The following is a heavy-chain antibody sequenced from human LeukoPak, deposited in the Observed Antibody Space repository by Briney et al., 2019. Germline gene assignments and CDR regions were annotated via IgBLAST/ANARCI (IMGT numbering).Heavy chain of an antibody. Sequence: ASVKVSCKASGYTFTGYYMHWVRQASGQGLEWMGWMNPNTGNTGHAQKFQDRITITKNNSISTVYMELSSLRPEDTAVYYCTRAPTTANYHYYYMDVWGKGTTVTVSS. CDR1: GYTFTGYY. J-gene: IGHJ6*03. V-gene: IGHV1-8*03. CDR3: TRAPTTANYHYYYMDV. D-gene: IGHD1-14*01. CDR2: MNPNTGNT.